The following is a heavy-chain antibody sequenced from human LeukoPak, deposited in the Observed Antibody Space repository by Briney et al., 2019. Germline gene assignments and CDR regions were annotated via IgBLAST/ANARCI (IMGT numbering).Heavy chain of an antibody. CDR2: IKTDGSEK. V-gene: IGHV3-7*01. D-gene: IGHD3-22*01. CDR1: GFTFSNYW. J-gene: IGHJ1*01. CDR3: ATYSSLNRREFQC. Sequence: GGSLRLSCEGSGFTFSNYWMGWVRQAPWKGLQWVVNIKTDGSEKYYVDSVKGRFTISRDNAKNSLYLQMNSLRAEDTAVYYCATYSSLNRREFQCWGQGTLLTVSS.